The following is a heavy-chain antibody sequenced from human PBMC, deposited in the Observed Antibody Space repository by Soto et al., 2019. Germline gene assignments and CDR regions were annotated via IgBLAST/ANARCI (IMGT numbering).Heavy chain of an antibody. CDR3: ARIGLTTALL. CDR2: IYYSGST. D-gene: IGHD4-17*01. CDR1: GGSISSGGYY. Sequence: TLSLTCIVSGGSISSGGYYWSWIRQHPGKGLEWIGYIYYSGSTYYNPSLKSRVTISIDTSKNHFFLNLSSVIAADTAVYFCARIGLTTALLWGQGTLVTVSS. J-gene: IGHJ4*02. V-gene: IGHV4-30-4*08.